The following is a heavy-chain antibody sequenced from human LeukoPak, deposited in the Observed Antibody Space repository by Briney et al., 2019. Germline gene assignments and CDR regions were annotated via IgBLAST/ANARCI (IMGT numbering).Heavy chain of an antibody. CDR3: ARADPNWFDP. V-gene: IGHV4-30-2*01. J-gene: IGHJ5*02. CDR2: IYHSGST. Sequence: SETLSLTRTVSGGSISSGGYYWSWIRQPPGKGLEWIGYIYHSGSTYYNPSLKSRVTISVDRSKNQFSLKLSSVTAADTAVYYCARADPNWFDPWGQGTLVTVSS. CDR1: GGSISSGGYY.